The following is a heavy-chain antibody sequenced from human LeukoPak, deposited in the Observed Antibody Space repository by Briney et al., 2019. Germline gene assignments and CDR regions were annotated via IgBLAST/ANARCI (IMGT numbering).Heavy chain of an antibody. Sequence: GGPLRLSCAASGFTSTNTWMTWVRQAPGKGLEWVGRIKSKTEGGTTDYAAPVKGRFTISRDDSKNTLYLHMNSLKTEDTAVYYCTTYYGVYYGMDVWGQGTTVTVSS. CDR1: GFTSTNTW. D-gene: IGHD1-26*01. CDR3: TTYYGVYYGMDV. J-gene: IGHJ6*02. V-gene: IGHV3-15*01. CDR2: IKSKTEGGTT.